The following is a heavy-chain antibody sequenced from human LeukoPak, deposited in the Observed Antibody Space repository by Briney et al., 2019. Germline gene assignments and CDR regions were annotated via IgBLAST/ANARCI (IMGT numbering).Heavy chain of an antibody. CDR3: ARDHCTNGVCYGGLGFDP. CDR2: INPNSGGT. J-gene: IGHJ5*02. Sequence: ASVKVSCKASGYTFTGYYMHWVRQAPGQGLEWMGWINPNSGGTNYAQKFQGWVTMTRDTSISTAYMELSRLRSDDTAVYYGARDHCTNGVCYGGLGFDPWGQGTLVTVSS. V-gene: IGHV1-2*04. D-gene: IGHD2-8*01. CDR1: GYTFTGYY.